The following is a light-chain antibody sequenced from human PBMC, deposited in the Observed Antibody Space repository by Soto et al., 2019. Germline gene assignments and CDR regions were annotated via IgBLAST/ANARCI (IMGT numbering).Light chain of an antibody. Sequence: NCMLPQPHSVSASPGKTITISCTRSSGNIVSNDVQWYQQRPGSSTNTVIYADDDRPSGVPDRFSGSIDTSSNSASLPISGLRTEDEADYACQSYDADILIFGGGTQLTVL. CDR1: SGNIVSND. CDR2: ADD. J-gene: IGLJ2*01. V-gene: IGLV6-57*01. CDR3: QSYDADILI.